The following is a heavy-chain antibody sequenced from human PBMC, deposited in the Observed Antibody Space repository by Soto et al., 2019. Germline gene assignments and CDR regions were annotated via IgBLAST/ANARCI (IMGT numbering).Heavy chain of an antibody. D-gene: IGHD3-22*01. CDR3: AKEMGDYYDSSGSLFDP. V-gene: IGHV3-23*01. CDR1: GFTFSSYV. CDR2: ISGSGDNT. J-gene: IGHJ5*02. Sequence: EVQLLESGGGLVQPGGSLRLSCAASGFTFSSYVMSWVRQAPGKGLEWVSGISGSGDNTYYADSVKGRFTISRDNSKNTLFLQMNSLRAEDTALYFCAKEMGDYYDSSGSLFDPWGQGTLVTVSS.